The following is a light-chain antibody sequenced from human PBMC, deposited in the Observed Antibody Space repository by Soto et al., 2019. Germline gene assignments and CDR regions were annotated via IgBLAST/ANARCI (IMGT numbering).Light chain of an antibody. Sequence: IVMTQSPATLSVSPGERATLSCRASQSVSSKLAWYQQKPGQAPRLFIYGASSRATGIPDRFSGSGSGTDFTLTISRLEPEDFAVYICQQYGTSPRTFGQGTRLEIK. CDR1: QSVSSK. CDR2: GAS. J-gene: IGKJ5*01. V-gene: IGKV3-20*01. CDR3: QQYGTSPRT.